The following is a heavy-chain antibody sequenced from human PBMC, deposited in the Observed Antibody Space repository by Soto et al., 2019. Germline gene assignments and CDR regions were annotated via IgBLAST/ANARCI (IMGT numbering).Heavy chain of an antibody. J-gene: IGHJ5*01. V-gene: IGHV3-30*18. D-gene: IGHD6-19*01. CDR3: AKDWGSSGWFNWFDS. CDR1: GFNLANTG. CDR2: ISHHGTPT. Sequence: QVQLVESGGGVVQPGRSLRLACAGSGFNLANTGMHWVRQAPGKGLEWVAMISHHGTPTYYGDSVKGRFTISRDNSESTIYLQMNSLTTEDTAVYYCAKDWGSSGWFNWFDSWGQGAPVTVSS.